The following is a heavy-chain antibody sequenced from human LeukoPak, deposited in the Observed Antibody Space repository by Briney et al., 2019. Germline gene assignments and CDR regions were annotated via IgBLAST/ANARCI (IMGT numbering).Heavy chain of an antibody. CDR2: IYYSGST. CDR1: GGSISSSSYY. Sequence: SETLSLTCTVSGGSISSSSYYWGWIRQPPGKGLEWIGSIYYSGSTYYNPSLKSRVTISVDTSKNQFSLKLSSVTAADTAVYYCARRPDGSGSYNYYYYMDVWGKGTTVTISS. D-gene: IGHD3-10*01. CDR3: ARRPDGSGSYNYYYYMDV. V-gene: IGHV4-39*01. J-gene: IGHJ6*03.